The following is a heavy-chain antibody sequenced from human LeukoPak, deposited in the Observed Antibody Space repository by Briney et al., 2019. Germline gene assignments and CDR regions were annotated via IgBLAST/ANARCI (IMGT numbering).Heavy chain of an antibody. J-gene: IGHJ5*02. V-gene: IGHV3-23*01. CDR1: GFTFSDYA. CDR3: AKLGVPTTNWFDP. D-gene: IGHD3-16*01. CDR2: ISGSGGST. Sequence: GGSLRLSCTASGFTFSDYAMSWVREAPGKGLEWVSAISGSGGSTYYADSVKGRFTISRDNSKNTLYLQMNSLRAEDTAVYYCAKLGVPTTNWFDPWGQGTLVTVSS.